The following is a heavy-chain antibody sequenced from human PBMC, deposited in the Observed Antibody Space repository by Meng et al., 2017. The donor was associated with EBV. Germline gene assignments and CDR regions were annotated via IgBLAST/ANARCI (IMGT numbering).Heavy chain of an antibody. Sequence: EVRLVESGGGLVKPGESLKLFCAASEFTFTSDWMNWVRQAPGKGLEWVGRIRSQVDGRTADYSAPVKGRFTISRDDSKHTLYLQMNSLKIEDSAVYYCTTDEGGSRFWGQGTLVTVSS. CDR3: TTDEGGSRF. CDR1: EFTFTSDW. J-gene: IGHJ4*02. CDR2: IRSQVDGRTA. D-gene: IGHD1-26*01. V-gene: IGHV3-15*01.